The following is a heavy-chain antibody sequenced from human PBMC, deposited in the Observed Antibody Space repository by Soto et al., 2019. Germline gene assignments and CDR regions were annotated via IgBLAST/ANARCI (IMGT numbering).Heavy chain of an antibody. CDR3: ARTYGIAVAGNN. CDR1: GFTFSSYE. J-gene: IGHJ4*02. Sequence: EVQLVESGGGLVQPGGSLRLSCVASGFTFSSYEMNWVRQAPGKGLEWVSYISYSGSTIHYADSVKGRFTISRDNAKSSLYLQRNRLRAEDTAVYYCARTYGIAVAGNNWGQGTLVTVSS. CDR2: ISYSGSTI. D-gene: IGHD6-19*01. V-gene: IGHV3-48*03.